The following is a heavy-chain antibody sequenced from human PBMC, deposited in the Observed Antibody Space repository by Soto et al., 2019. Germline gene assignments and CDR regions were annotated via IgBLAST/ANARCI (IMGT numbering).Heavy chain of an antibody. D-gene: IGHD2-2*01. V-gene: IGHV5-10-1*01. CDR1: GYSFTSYW. Sequence: GESMKISCKGSGYSFTSYWISWVRQMPGKGLEWMGRIDPSDSYTNYSPSFQGHVTISADKSISTAYLQWSSRKASDTAMYYCARRGPPAYCSSTSCYFFGMDVWGQGTTVTAP. CDR2: IDPSDSYT. J-gene: IGHJ6*02. CDR3: ARRGPPAYCSSTSCYFFGMDV.